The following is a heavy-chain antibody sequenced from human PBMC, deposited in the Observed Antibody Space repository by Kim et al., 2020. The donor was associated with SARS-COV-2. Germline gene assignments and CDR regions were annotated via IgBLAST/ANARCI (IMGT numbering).Heavy chain of an antibody. V-gene: IGHV3-30-3*01. Sequence: GGSLRLSCAASGFTFSSYAMHWVRQAPGKGLEWVAVISYDGSNKYYADSVKGRFTISRDNSKNTLYLQMNSLRAEDTAVYYCARDRGGYYYYMDVWGKGTTVTVSS. J-gene: IGHJ6*03. CDR1: GFTFSSYA. CDR2: ISYDGSNK. D-gene: IGHD2-15*01. CDR3: ARDRGGYYYYMDV.